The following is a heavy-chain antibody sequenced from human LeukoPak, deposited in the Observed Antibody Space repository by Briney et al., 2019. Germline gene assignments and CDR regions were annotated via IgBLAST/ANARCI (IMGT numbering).Heavy chain of an antibody. V-gene: IGHV4-61*02. J-gene: IGHJ4*02. CDR3: ARVTTGGYYNC. D-gene: IGHD3-22*01. Sequence: SETLSLTCTVSGGSISSGTYYWAWLRQPAGRGLEWVGRIYTTGSTNYNPSLKSRVTMSTDTSKNQFSLKLSSVPAADTAVYYCARVTTGGYYNCWGQGTLVTVSS. CDR2: IYTTGST. CDR1: GGSISSGTYY.